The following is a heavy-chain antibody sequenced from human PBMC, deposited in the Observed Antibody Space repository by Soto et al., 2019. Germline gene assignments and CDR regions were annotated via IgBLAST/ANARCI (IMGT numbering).Heavy chain of an antibody. D-gene: IGHD1-26*01. CDR2: ISDDGSNK. J-gene: IGHJ4*02. CDR3: AQERSGGY. CDR1: GFTFSSYA. Sequence: QVQLVESGGGVVQPGRSLRLSCAASGFTFSSYAMHWVRQAPGKGLEWVAVISDDGSNKYYADSVKGRFTISRDDSTNTLYLQMNSLRAEDTAVYYCAQERSGGYWGQGTLFTV. V-gene: IGHV3-30-3*01.